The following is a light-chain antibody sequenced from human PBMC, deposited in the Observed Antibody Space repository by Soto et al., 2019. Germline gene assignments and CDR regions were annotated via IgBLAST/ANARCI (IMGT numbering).Light chain of an antibody. V-gene: IGKV1-39*01. CDR2: AAS. CDR3: QQSYS. J-gene: IGKJ5*01. Sequence: DIQMTQSPSTLSGSVGDRVTITCRASQSISSYLNWDQQKPGKAPKLLIYAASSLQSGVPSRFSGSGSGTDFTLTISSLQPEDFATYYCQQSYSFGQGTRLEIK. CDR1: QSISSY.